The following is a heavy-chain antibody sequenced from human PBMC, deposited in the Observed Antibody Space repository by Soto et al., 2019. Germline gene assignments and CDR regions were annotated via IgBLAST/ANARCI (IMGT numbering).Heavy chain of an antibody. D-gene: IGHD2-21*02. Sequence: QITLKESGPTLVKPTQTLTLTCTFSGFSLSTTEEGVCWIRQPPGTAPEWLALIYWDDDKRYSPSLKTRLTITKDTSKNQVVLTVTNVDPVDTATYYCAHGSCFGADCYPNPYFDFWGQGILVTVSS. CDR2: IYWDDDK. CDR1: GFSLSTTEEG. V-gene: IGHV2-5*02. CDR3: AHGSCFGADCYPNPYFDF. J-gene: IGHJ4*02.